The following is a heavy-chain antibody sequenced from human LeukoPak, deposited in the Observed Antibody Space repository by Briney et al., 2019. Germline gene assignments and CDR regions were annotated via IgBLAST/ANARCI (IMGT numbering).Heavy chain of an antibody. V-gene: IGHV4-34*01. J-gene: IGHJ6*04. CDR2: INHSGST. CDR3: ARGAPAGMDV. Sequence: SETLSLTCAVYGGSFSGYYWSWIRQPPGKGLEWIGEINHSGSTNYNPSLKSRVTTSVDTSKNQFSLKLSSVTAADTAVYYCARGAPAGMDVWGKGTTVTVSS. CDR1: GGSFSGYY.